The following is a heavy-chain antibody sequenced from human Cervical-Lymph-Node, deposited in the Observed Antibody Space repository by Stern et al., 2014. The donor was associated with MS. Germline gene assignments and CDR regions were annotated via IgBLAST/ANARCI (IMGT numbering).Heavy chain of an antibody. CDR2: INAGNGNT. CDR1: GYTFTSYA. CDR3: ARNRVWGGTDY. Sequence: QVQLVQSGAEVKKPGASVKVSRKASGYTFTSYAMHWVRQAPGQRLEWMGWINAGNGNTKYSQKFQGRVTITRDTSASTAYMELSSLRSEDTAVYYCARNRVWGGTDYWGQGTLVTVSS. J-gene: IGHJ4*02. V-gene: IGHV1-3*01. D-gene: IGHD3-16*01.